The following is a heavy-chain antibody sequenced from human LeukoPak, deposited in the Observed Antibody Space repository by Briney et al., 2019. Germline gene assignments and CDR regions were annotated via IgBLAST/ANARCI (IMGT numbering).Heavy chain of an antibody. D-gene: IGHD2-15*01. CDR1: GFTFSSYG. CDR3: GRAVGYCSGGGCYYGGPGDY. V-gene: IGHV3-33*01. J-gene: IGHJ4*02. Sequence: PGGSLRLSCAASGFTFSSYGMHWVRQAPGRGLEWVALIWYHGSNQYYADSVKGRFTISRDNSKNTLDLQMSSLRAEDTAVYYCGRAVGYCSGGGCYYGGPGDYWGQGTLVTVSS. CDR2: IWYHGSNQ.